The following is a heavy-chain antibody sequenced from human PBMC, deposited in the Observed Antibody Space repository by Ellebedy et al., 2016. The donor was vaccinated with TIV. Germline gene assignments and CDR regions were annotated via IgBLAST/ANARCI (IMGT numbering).Heavy chain of an antibody. J-gene: IGHJ5*01. CDR2: IIPILALP. CDR1: GGTFSSYA. Sequence: AASVKVSCKASGGTFSSYAINWVRQAPGQGLEWMGRIIPILALPNYALKFQARVTITAHKSTTTAYMELSSLTSEDTAVYYCARQIEYTHVMTPYESWGQGTLVTVSS. V-gene: IGHV1-69*04. D-gene: IGHD3-16*01. CDR3: ARQIEYTHVMTPYES.